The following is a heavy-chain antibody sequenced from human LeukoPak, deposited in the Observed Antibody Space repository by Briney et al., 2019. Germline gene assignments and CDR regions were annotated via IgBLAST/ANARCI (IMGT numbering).Heavy chain of an antibody. V-gene: IGHV3-7*01. CDR1: GFTFSSYW. Sequence: GGSLRLSCAASGFTFSSYWMSWVRQAPGKGLEWVANIKQDGSEKYYVDSVKGRFTISRDNAKNSLYLQMDSLGDEDTAVYFCARFQSGSYYSDYWGQGTLVTVSS. CDR2: IKQDGSEK. D-gene: IGHD1-26*01. CDR3: ARFQSGSYYSDY. J-gene: IGHJ4*02.